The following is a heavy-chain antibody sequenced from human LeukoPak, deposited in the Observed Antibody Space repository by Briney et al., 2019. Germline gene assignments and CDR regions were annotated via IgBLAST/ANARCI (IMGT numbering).Heavy chain of an antibody. CDR1: GYTFTGYY. V-gene: IGHV1-2*02. CDR2: INPNSGGT. D-gene: IGHD6-19*01. J-gene: IGHJ4*02. CDR3: ARALARAVAGSY. Sequence: ASVKVSCKASGYTFTGYYIHWVRQAPGQGLEWMGWINPNSGGTNYAQKFQGRVTMTRDTSISTAYMELSRLRSDDTAVYYCARALARAVAGSYWGQGTLVTVSS.